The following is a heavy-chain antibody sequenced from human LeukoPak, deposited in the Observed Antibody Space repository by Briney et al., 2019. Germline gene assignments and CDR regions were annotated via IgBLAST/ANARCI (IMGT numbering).Heavy chain of an antibody. J-gene: IGHJ4*02. V-gene: IGHV3-23*01. CDR1: GFTFSRFA. CDR2: ISGSGSDT. Sequence: GGSLILSCAASGFTFSRFAMSWVRQAPGKGLEWVSAISGSGSDTYYADSVEGRFTVSRDNSKNTLYLQMNSLRAEDTALYYCAKDRYGDYSFESWGQGTLVTVSS. CDR3: AKDRYGDYSFES. D-gene: IGHD4-17*01.